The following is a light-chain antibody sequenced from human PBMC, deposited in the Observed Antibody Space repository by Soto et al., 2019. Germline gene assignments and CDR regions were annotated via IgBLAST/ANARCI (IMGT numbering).Light chain of an antibody. CDR1: SSDVGSYNL. CDR2: EAT. CDR3: SSYTTSNTRQIV. Sequence: QSVLTQPASVSGSPGQSITISCTGTSSDVGSYNLVSWYQQHPGKAPKLMIYEATKRPSGVSGRFSGSKSGNTASLTISGLQPEDEADYYCSSYTTSNTRQIVFGTGTKVTVL. V-gene: IGLV2-14*02. J-gene: IGLJ1*01.